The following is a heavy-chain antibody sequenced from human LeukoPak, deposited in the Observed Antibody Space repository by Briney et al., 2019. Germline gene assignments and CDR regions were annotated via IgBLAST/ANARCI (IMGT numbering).Heavy chain of an antibody. Sequence: GGSLRLSCAASGFTFNTYTMNWVRQAPGKGLEWVAFIRFDGSNKFYADSVKGRFTISRDNSKNTLYLQMNSLRPDDTAVYYCAKIPSAVPGRGFDYWGQGTLVIVSS. CDR1: GFTFNTYT. D-gene: IGHD6-19*01. CDR2: IRFDGSNK. V-gene: IGHV3-30*02. J-gene: IGHJ4*02. CDR3: AKIPSAVPGRGFDY.